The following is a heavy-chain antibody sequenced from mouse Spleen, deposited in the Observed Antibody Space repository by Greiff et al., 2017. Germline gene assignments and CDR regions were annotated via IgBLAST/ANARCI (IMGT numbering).Heavy chain of an antibody. CDR2: IYPSDSET. CDR3: ARSYYYGSSYCYFDY. CDR1: GYTFTSYW. Sequence: QVQLKQPGAELVRPGSSVKLSCKASGYTFTSYWMDWVKQRPGQGLEWIGNIYPSDSETHYNQKFKDKATLTVDKSSSTAYMQLSSLTSEDSAVYYCARSYYYGSSYCYFDYWGQGTTLTVSS. D-gene: IGHD1-1*01. V-gene: IGHV1-61*01. J-gene: IGHJ2*01.